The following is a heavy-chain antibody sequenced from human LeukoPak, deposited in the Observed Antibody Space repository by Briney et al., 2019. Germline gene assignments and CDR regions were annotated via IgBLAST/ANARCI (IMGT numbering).Heavy chain of an antibody. CDR1: GDSINSLDL. Sequence: SETLSLTCTVSGDSINSLDLWSWVRQPPGKGLEWIGEMYLSGTTHSNPSVKSRVTISIDKSKNQFFLNLSSVTAADTAVYYCAGLVGRYSSGLYYYYFDYWGQGTLVTVTS. V-gene: IGHV4-4*02. D-gene: IGHD3-22*01. CDR2: MYLSGTT. CDR3: AGLVGRYSSGLYYYYFDY. J-gene: IGHJ4*02.